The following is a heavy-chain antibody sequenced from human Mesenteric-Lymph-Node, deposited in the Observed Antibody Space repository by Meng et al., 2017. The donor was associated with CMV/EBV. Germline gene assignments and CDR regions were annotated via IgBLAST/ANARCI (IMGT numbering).Heavy chain of an antibody. D-gene: IGHD2-2*02. V-gene: IGHV1-2*02. CDR3: ARAGRRGYCSSTSCYKDAFDI. CDR2: INPNSGGT. Sequence: ASVKVSCKASGYTFTGYYMHWVRQAPGQGLEWMGWINPNSGGTNYAQKFQGRVTMTRDTSISTAYMELSRLRSDDTAVYYCARAGRRGYCSSTSCYKDAFDIWGQGTMVTVSS. CDR1: GYTFTGYY. J-gene: IGHJ3*02.